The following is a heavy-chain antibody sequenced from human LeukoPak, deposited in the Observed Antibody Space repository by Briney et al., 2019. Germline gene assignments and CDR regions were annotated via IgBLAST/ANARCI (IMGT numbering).Heavy chain of an antibody. V-gene: IGHV3-11*04. CDR2: ISSSGSTI. D-gene: IGHD4-23*01. Sequence: GWSLRLSCAASGFTFSDYYLSWIRQAPGKGLEWVSYISSSGSTIYYAASLKGRFTISRDNAKNSLYLQMNSLRREDTGVYYCASNTRWSQFDYWGQGTLVTVSS. CDR3: ASNTRWSQFDY. J-gene: IGHJ4*02. CDR1: GFTFSDYY.